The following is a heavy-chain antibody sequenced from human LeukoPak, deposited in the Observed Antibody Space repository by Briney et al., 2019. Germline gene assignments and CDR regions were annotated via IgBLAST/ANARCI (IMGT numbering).Heavy chain of an antibody. CDR2: IYSGGNT. Sequence: PGGSLRLSCTVSGFTVSSNSWSWVRQAPGKGLEWVSFIYSGGNTHYSDSVTGRFTISRDNSKNTLYLQMNSLRAEDTAVYYCARPAYCGGNCYYFPDYWGQGTLVTVSS. CDR1: GFTVSSNS. J-gene: IGHJ4*02. V-gene: IGHV3-53*01. CDR3: ARPAYCGGNCYYFPDY. D-gene: IGHD2-21*02.